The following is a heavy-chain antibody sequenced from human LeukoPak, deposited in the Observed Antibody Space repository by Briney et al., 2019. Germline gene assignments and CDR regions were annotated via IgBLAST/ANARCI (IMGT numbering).Heavy chain of an antibody. Sequence: PGGSLRLSCAASGFTVSSNYMSWVRQAPGKGLEWIGEINHSGSTNYNPSLKSRVTISVDTSKNQFSLKLSSVTAADTAVYYCARRVGGYEQGSDYWGQGTLVTVSS. CDR3: ARRVGGYEQGSDY. D-gene: IGHD5-12*01. V-gene: IGHV4-34*01. CDR1: GFTVSSNY. J-gene: IGHJ4*02. CDR2: INHSGST.